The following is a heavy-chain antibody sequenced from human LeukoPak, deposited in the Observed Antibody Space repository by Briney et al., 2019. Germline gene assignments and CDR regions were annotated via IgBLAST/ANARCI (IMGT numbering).Heavy chain of an antibody. CDR1: GFTFSGHW. CDR3: ARETEPLDYGDSTNLDY. Sequence: GGSLRLSCAASGFTFSGHWMSWVRQAPGKGLEWVANINQGGSDKYYVDSVKGRFTISRDNANNLLYLQMNSLRGEDTAVYYCARETEPLDYGDSTNLDYWGQGTLVTVSS. CDR2: INQGGSDK. D-gene: IGHD4/OR15-4a*01. V-gene: IGHV3-7*01. J-gene: IGHJ4*02.